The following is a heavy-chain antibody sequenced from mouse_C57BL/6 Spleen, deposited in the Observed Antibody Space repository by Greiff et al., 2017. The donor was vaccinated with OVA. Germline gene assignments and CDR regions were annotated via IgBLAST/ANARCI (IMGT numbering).Heavy chain of an antibody. V-gene: IGHV1-26*01. CDR3: ARRGGPYYFDY. CDR1: GYTFTDYY. Sequence: EVQLQQSGPELVKPGASVKISCKASGYTFTDYYMNWVKQSHGKSLEWIGDINPNNGGTSYNQKFKGKATLTVDKASSTAYLELRSLPSEDSAVYYCARRGGPYYFDYWGQGTTLTVSS. D-gene: IGHD1-1*02. CDR2: INPNNGGT. J-gene: IGHJ2*01.